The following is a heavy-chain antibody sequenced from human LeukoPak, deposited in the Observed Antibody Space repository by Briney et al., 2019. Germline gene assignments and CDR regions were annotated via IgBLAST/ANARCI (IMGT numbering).Heavy chain of an antibody. V-gene: IGHV3-66*01. CDR3: VSGDYCSSTSCTEN. J-gene: IGHJ4*02. CDR2: MYNGGST. D-gene: IGHD2-2*01. CDR1: GLTVRTDY. Sequence: GGSLRLSCAASGLTVRTDYMSWVRQGPGKGLEWISVMYNGGSTYYADSVKGRFTISRDSSENTMYLQMNSLRAEDTAVYFCVSGDYCSSTSCTENWGQGTLVTVSS.